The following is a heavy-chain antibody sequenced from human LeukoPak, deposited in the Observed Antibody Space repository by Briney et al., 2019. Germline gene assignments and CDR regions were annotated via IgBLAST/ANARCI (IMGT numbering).Heavy chain of an antibody. V-gene: IGHV3-7*05. Sequence: PGGSLTLSCAASGFTFSRFWMNWVRQAPGRGLEWVANIDQSGGRNNYVDSVKGRFTISRDNAKNSLFLEMSSLRADDTAVYFCARDVEGGTFDIWGQGTTITVTS. D-gene: IGHD3-16*01. CDR2: IDQSGGRN. J-gene: IGHJ3*02. CDR1: GFTFSRFW. CDR3: ARDVEGGTFDI.